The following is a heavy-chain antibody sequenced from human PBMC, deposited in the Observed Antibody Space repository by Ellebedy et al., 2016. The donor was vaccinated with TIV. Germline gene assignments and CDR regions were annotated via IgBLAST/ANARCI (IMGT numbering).Heavy chain of an antibody. J-gene: IGHJ3*02. D-gene: IGHD3-16*01. CDR1: GGSISSYY. CDR2: IYYSGST. Sequence: SETLSLTCTVSGGSISSYYWSWIRQPPGKGLEWIGYIYYSGSTNYNPSLKSRVTISVDTSENKFSLKLSSVTAADTAVYYCARRSGWGGAFDIWGQGTMVTVSS. V-gene: IGHV4-59*08. CDR3: ARRSGWGGAFDI.